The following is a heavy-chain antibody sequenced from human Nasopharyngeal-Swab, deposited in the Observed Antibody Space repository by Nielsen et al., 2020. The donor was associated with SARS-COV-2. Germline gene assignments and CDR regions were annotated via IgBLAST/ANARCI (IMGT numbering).Heavy chain of an antibody. V-gene: IGHV4-34*01. Sequence: SETLSLTGAVYGGSFSVYCWSWLRQPPGKGLEWIGEINHRGSTNYNPSLNSRVTISVAPSKNQFSLKLSSVTAADTAVYYCARRTGGRGFDYWGQGTLVTVSS. D-gene: IGHD3-16*01. CDR2: INHRGST. J-gene: IGHJ4*02. CDR3: ARRTGGRGFDY. CDR1: GGSFSVYC.